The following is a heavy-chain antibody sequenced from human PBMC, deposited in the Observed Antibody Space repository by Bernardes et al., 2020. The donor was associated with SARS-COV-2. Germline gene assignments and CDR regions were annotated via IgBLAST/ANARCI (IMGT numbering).Heavy chain of an antibody. CDR3: ARVVDHYDSSGYFDY. V-gene: IGHV5-51*01. Sequence: AFLKTSVKTSKYRLTRFWSALLRPMPGRGLELIGIIYPDDSYIKFSPSCQGQVTFSAAQSIDTAYLHLSSLRASDSATYYGARVVDHYDSSGYFDYWGQGTTIIVSS. D-gene: IGHD3-22*01. CDR2: IYPDDSYI. J-gene: IGHJ4*02. CDR1: KYRLTRFW.